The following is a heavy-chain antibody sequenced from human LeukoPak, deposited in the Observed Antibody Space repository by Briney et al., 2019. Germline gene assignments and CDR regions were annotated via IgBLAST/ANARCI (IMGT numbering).Heavy chain of an antibody. J-gene: IGHJ4*02. V-gene: IGHV3-21*01. CDR2: ISSSSSYI. Sequence: GGSLRLSCAASGFTFSSYSMNWVRQAPGKGLEWVSSISSSSSYIYYADSVKGRFTISRDNAKNSLYLQMNSLRAEDTAVYYCARDLRTYYYDSSGYYFDYWGQGTVVTVSS. D-gene: IGHD3-22*01. CDR1: GFTFSSYS. CDR3: ARDLRTYYYDSSGYYFDY.